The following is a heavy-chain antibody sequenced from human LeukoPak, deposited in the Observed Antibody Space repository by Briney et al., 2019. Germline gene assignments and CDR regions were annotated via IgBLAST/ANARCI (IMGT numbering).Heavy chain of an antibody. D-gene: IGHD5-12*01. CDR2: IYYSGST. CDR1: GGSISGTSYY. CDR3: ARHPGYSGYDFGFDP. V-gene: IGHV4-39*01. J-gene: IGHJ5*02. Sequence: PSETLSLTCTVSGGSISGTSYYWGWVRQSPGKGLEWIGSIYYSGSTYYNPSLKSRVTISVDTSKNQFSLKLSSVTAADTAVYYCARHPGYSGYDFGFDPWGQGTLVTVSS.